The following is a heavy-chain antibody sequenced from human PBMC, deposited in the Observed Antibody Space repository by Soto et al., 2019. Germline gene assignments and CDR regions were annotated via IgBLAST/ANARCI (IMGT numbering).Heavy chain of an antibody. J-gene: IGHJ5*02. CDR2: ISAYNGNT. Sequence: ASVKVSCKASGYTFTSYGISWVRQAPGQGLEWMGWISAYNGNTNYAQKLQGRVTMTTDTSTSTAYMELRSLRSDDTAVYYCARDVRGPLTGNWFDPWGQGTLVTVSS. V-gene: IGHV1-18*01. CDR3: ARDVRGPLTGNWFDP. D-gene: IGHD7-27*01. CDR1: GYTFTSYG.